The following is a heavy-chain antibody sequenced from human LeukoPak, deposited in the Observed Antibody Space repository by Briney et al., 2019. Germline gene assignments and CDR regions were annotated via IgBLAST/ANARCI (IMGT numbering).Heavy chain of an antibody. J-gene: IGHJ6*01. D-gene: IGHD6-13*01. CDR3: AQPTEGVIAAAPYYYYAMDV. CDR1: GFTFSTYA. CDR2: ISGSGGST. Sequence: GGSLRLSCAASGFTFSTYAMSWIRQAPGKGLEWVSAISGSGGSTYYADPVKGRFTISRDNSKHSLYLQMNSLRAEDTAVYYCAQPTEGVIAAAPYYYYAMDVLREGTTVTVSS. V-gene: IGHV3-23*01.